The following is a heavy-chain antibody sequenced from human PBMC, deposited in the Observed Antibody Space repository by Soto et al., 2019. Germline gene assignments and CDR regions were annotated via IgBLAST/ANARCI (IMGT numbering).Heavy chain of an antibody. CDR3: ARSSPSVGVDP. D-gene: IGHD2-15*01. J-gene: IGHJ5*02. Sequence: QVQLVQSGAEVKKPGSSVKVSCKASGGTSSSYTISWVRQAPGQGLEWMGRIIPILGIANYAQKFQGRVTITADKSTSTAYMELSSLRSEDTAVYYCARSSPSVGVDPWGQGTLVTVSS. CDR2: IIPILGIA. CDR1: GGTSSSYT. V-gene: IGHV1-69*02.